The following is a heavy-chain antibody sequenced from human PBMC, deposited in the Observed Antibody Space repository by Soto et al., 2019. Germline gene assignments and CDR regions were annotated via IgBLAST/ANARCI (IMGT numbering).Heavy chain of an antibody. CDR2: VYSGGGT. D-gene: IGHD2-15*01. V-gene: IGHV4-59*12. J-gene: IGHJ4*02. CDR3: SRELFGGYSPAAY. CDR1: GGSLRGYS. Sequence: PSETLSLTCTVSGGSLRGYSWSWIRQSPGKGLEWIGYVYSGGGTNYSPSFMGRVTISVDTTDNQFSLTLTAVTAADTAVYYCSRELFGGYSPAAYCGQGTLVTVSS.